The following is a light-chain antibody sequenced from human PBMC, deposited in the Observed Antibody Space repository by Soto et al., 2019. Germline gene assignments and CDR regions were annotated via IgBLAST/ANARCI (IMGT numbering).Light chain of an antibody. CDR2: AVT. CDR1: SSDVGGYNY. V-gene: IGLV2-14*01. CDR3: SSYTSSSTL. Sequence: QSALTQPASVSGSPGQSITISCTGTSSDVGGYNYVSWYQQHPGKAPKLMIYAVTDRPSGVSSRFSGSKSGNTASLTISGPQAEDEADYYCSSYTSSSTLFGTGTKVTDL. J-gene: IGLJ1*01.